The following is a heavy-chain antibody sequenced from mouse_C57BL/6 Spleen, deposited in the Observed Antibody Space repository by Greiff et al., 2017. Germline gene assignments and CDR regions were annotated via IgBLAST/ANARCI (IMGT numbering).Heavy chain of an antibody. CDR1: GYTFTDYN. CDR3: ARKYYGSSP. V-gene: IGHV1-18*01. J-gene: IGHJ3*01. CDR2: INPNNGGT. D-gene: IGHD1-1*01. Sequence: VQLQQSGPELVKPGASVKIPCKASGYTFTDYNMDWVKQSHGKSLEWIGDINPNNGGTIYNQKFKGKATLTVDKSSSTAYMELRSLTSEDTAVYYCARKYYGSSPWGQGTLVTVSA.